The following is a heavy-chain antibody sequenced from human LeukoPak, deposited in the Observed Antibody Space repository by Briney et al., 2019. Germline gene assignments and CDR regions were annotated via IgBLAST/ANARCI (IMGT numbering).Heavy chain of an antibody. J-gene: IGHJ4*02. D-gene: IGHD3-16*01. CDR1: GGSFSGYY. CDR2: FYYSGST. CDR3: ARVDVWGSSTSDYFDY. Sequence: SETLSLTCAVYGGSFSGYYWSWIRQPPGKGLEGMGSFYYSGSTYYNPSLKRRVTISVDTSKDQFSLKLSSVTAADTAVYYCARVDVWGSSTSDYFDYWGQGTLVTVSS. V-gene: IGHV4-34*01.